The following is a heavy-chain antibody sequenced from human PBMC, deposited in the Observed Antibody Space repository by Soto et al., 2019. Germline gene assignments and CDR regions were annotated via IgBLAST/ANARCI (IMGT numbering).Heavy chain of an antibody. D-gene: IGHD4-17*01. CDR2: IYGNGAGI. Sequence: EVQLLEAGGGLAQPGGSLRLSCAGSGFSFTNYAMMWVRQAPGKGLESVSGIYGNGAGISYADSVKGRFTIYRDNSKNTLYLQMNSLRAEDTAVYYCARDRTVTRYYYYYGMDVWGQGTTVTVSS. V-gene: IGHV3-23*01. J-gene: IGHJ6*02. CDR3: ARDRTVTRYYYYYGMDV. CDR1: GFSFTNYA.